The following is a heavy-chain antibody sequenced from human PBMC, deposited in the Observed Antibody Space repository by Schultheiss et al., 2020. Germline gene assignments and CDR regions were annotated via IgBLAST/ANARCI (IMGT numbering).Heavy chain of an antibody. D-gene: IGHD6-13*01. V-gene: IGHV4-39*01. CDR3: ARLRSSSWYLGGLDP. J-gene: IGHJ5*02. CDR1: GGSISSSSYY. CDR2: IYYSGST. Sequence: SETLSLTCTVSGGSISSSSYYWGWIRQPPGKGLEWIGSIYYSGSTYYNPSLKSRVTISVDTSKNQFSLKLSSVTAADTAVYYCARLRSSSWYLGGLDPWGQGTLVTVSS.